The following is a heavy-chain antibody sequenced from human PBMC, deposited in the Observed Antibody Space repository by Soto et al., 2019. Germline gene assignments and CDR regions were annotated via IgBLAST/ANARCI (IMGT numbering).Heavy chain of an antibody. Sequence: AVSGGSISSSNWWSWVRQPPGKGLEWIGEIYHSGSTNYNPSLKSRVTISVDKSKNQFSLKLSSVTAADTAVYYCAEGHSSSWYGNWFDPWGQGTLVTVSS. D-gene: IGHD6-13*01. J-gene: IGHJ5*02. V-gene: IGHV4-4*02. CDR2: IYHSGST. CDR3: AEGHSSSWYGNWFDP. CDR1: GGSISSSNW.